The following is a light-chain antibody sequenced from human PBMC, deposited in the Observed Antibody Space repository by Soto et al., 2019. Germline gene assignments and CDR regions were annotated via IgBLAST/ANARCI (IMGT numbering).Light chain of an antibody. Sequence: QSALTQPASVSGFLGQSITMSCTGSSSDVGTFNLVSWFQQHPGKAPKLLIFEGTKRPSGVSDRFSGSKSGNTASLTISGLQAEDEADYYCCSYAGSYTFEVFGGGTKLTVL. J-gene: IGLJ2*01. CDR2: EGT. V-gene: IGLV2-23*03. CDR1: SSDVGTFNL. CDR3: CSYAGSYTFEV.